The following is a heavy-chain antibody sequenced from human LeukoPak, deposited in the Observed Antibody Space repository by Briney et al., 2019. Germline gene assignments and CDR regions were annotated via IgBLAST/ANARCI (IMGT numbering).Heavy chain of an antibody. V-gene: IGHV4-59*01. D-gene: IGHD6-19*01. J-gene: IGHJ3*02. CDR1: CGSISTYY. CDR3: ARAFSAWPHACDI. CDR2: ISYSGTT. Sequence: SETLSLTCTLSCGSISTYYWSWVRQPPGKGLGWLGFISYSGTTTYSPSIEGRATLSLDTSKNQFSLRLTSLTAADTAVYYCARAFSAWPHACDIWGQGTMVTVSS.